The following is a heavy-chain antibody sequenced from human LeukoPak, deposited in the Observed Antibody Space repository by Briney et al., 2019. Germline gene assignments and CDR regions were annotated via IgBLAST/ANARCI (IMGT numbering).Heavy chain of an antibody. Sequence: SETLSLTCTVSGYSISSGYYWGWIRPPPGKGLEWIGNIYPTGSTYYNPSLKSRVTISVDTSKNLFSLKLSSVTAADTAFYYCVGRDFDYGGQGTLVTVSS. CDR1: GYSISSGYY. CDR2: IYPTGST. V-gene: IGHV4-38-2*02. J-gene: IGHJ4*02. CDR3: VGRDFDY. D-gene: IGHD1-26*01.